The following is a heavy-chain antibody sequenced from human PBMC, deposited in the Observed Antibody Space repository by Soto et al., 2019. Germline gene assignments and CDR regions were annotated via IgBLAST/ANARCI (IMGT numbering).Heavy chain of an antibody. V-gene: IGHV6-1*01. CDR2: TYYRSKWFH. J-gene: IGHJ3*01. CDR1: GDSVSSDITS. D-gene: IGHD3-10*01. CDR3: ARGNALDV. Sequence: SETLSLTCAISGDSVSSDITSWNWIRQSPSRGLEWLGRTYYRSKWFHDYAASVKSRITINPDTSKNQFSLEFNSMTPEETAVYYCARGNALDVWGQGTVVTVSS.